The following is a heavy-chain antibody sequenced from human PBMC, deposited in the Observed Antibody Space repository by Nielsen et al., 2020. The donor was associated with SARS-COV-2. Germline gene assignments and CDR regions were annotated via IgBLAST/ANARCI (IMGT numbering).Heavy chain of an antibody. J-gene: IGHJ6*03. CDR1: GFTFDDYG. V-gene: IGHV3-20*01. Sequence: GGSLRLSCAASGFTFDDYGMSWVRQAQGKGLEWVCGINWNGGSKGYADSVKGRFTIARYNAKNSLYLQMTSLRAADTSLYPWARPPAGGYYYMDVWGKGTTVTVSS. CDR2: INWNGGSK. CDR3: ARPPAGGYYYMDV. D-gene: IGHD4-23*01.